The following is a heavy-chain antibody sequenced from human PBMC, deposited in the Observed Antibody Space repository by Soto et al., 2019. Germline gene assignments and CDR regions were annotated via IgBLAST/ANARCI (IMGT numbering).Heavy chain of an antibody. D-gene: IGHD6-13*01. J-gene: IGHJ4*02. Sequence: SETLSLTCAVYDGSFSGYYWSWIRQPPGKGLEWIGEINHSGSTNYNPSLKSRVTISVDTSKNQFSLKLSSVTAADTAVYYCARGEAAAGTAYFDYWGQGTLVTVSS. V-gene: IGHV4-34*01. CDR3: ARGEAAAGTAYFDY. CDR2: INHSGST. CDR1: DGSFSGYY.